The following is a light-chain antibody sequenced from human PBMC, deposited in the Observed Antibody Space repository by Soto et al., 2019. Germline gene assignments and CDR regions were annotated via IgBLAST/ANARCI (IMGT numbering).Light chain of an antibody. CDR1: QSVKTW. CDR3: QQYNGYSRT. V-gene: IGKV1-5*03. J-gene: IGKJ1*01. Sequence: DIQMTQSPSTLSASVGDRVTITCRASQSVKTWLAWYQQKPGKAPKLLIYKASTLESGVPSRFSGSGSGTEFTLTIINLQPDDFATYYCQQYNGYSRTFGQGTKVEIK. CDR2: KAS.